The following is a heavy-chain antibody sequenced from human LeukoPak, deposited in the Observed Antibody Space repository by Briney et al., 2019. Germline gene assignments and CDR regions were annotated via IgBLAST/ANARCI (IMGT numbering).Heavy chain of an antibody. V-gene: IGHV3-48*02. CDR2: INHNGEMI. J-gene: IGHJ4*02. CDR1: GFTFSNYV. CDR3: ARDNDWAFHY. D-gene: IGHD3-9*01. Sequence: GGSLRLSCAASGFTFSNYVMSWVRQAPGKGLEWVSYINHNGEMIFYPDFVKGRLTISRDNAKNSLYLQMNSLRDEDTAVYYCARDNDWAFHYWGQGTLVTVSS.